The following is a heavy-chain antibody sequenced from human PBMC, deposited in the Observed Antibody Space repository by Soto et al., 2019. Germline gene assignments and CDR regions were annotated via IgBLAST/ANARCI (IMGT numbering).Heavy chain of an antibody. D-gene: IGHD3-9*01. Sequence: QVQLVQSGAEVKKPGASVKVSCKVSGYTLTELYMHWVRQAPGQGLEWMGDFDPEDGETIYAQKFQGRVTMTEDTSTDTAYMELSSLRSDDTAVYYCATVPDILTGYYDCDYWGQGTLVTVSS. CDR2: FDPEDGET. V-gene: IGHV1-24*01. J-gene: IGHJ4*02. CDR1: GYTLTELY. CDR3: ATVPDILTGYYDCDY.